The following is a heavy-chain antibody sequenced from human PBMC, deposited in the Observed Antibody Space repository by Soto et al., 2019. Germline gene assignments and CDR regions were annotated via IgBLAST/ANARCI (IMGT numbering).Heavy chain of an antibody. J-gene: IGHJ4*02. V-gene: IGHV1-69*01. D-gene: IGHD3-9*01. CDR1: GGTFNSYT. Sequence: QVRLVQSGAEVRKPGSSVKVSCKASGGTFNSYTLSWVRQAPGQGLEWMGGLIPVLGTANYAQKFQGRVTITADESTSTAYMVLSSLRSEETAVYYCARAGPTLGNFVWLLNQWGQGTLVTVSS. CDR2: LIPVLGTA. CDR3: ARAGPTLGNFVWLLNQ.